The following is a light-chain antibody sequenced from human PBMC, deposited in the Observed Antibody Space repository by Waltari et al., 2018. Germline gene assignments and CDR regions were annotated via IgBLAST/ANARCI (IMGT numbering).Light chain of an antibody. J-gene: IGLJ2*01. Sequence: QSALTQPASVSGSPGQSIPISCPATSSDVGGYNYVSWYQQHPGKAPKLMIYDVSNRPSGVSNRFSGSKSGNTASLTISGLQAEDEADYYCSSYTSSSTLVFGGGTKLTVL. CDR3: SSYTSSSTLV. V-gene: IGLV2-14*01. CDR2: DVS. CDR1: SSDVGGYNY.